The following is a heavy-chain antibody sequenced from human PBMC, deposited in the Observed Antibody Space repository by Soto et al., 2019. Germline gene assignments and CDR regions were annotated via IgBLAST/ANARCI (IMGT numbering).Heavy chain of an antibody. CDR2: IYGSGGST. J-gene: IGHJ3*02. CDR1: GFTFRSYA. Sequence: GGSLRLSCAASGFTFRSYAMNWVRQAPGKGLEWVSGIYGSGGSTYYADSVKGRFTISRDNSKTTLYLQMNSLRAEDTAVYYCAKNYFYSGSGSYGAFDIWGQGTMVTVSS. V-gene: IGHV3-23*01. D-gene: IGHD3-10*01. CDR3: AKNYFYSGSGSYGAFDI.